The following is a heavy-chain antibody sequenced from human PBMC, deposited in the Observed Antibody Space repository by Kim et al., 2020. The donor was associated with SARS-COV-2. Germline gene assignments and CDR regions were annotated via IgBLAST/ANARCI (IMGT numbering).Heavy chain of an antibody. Sequence: DSGKDGFTIARDNAKNSLYLQMNSLRAEDTAVYYCARDSDIVVVPAADDYWGQGTLVTVSS. CDR3: ARDSDIVVVPAADDY. V-gene: IGHV3-11*01. D-gene: IGHD2-2*01. J-gene: IGHJ4*02.